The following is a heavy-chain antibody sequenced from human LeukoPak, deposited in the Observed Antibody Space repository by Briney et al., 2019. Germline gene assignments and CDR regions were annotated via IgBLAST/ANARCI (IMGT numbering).Heavy chain of an antibody. CDR3: AGERGEEYSSGWYKTNFFDN. CDR2: TYYRSKWYN. J-gene: IGHJ4*02. D-gene: IGHD6-19*01. Sequence: SQTLSLTCAILGDSFSSNNAAWNWMRQCPSRGLKGLGRTYYRSKWYNDYAGSVRSRITINPETSKSQISLKLTSVTRADTAVYYCAGERGEEYSSGWYKTNFFDNWGQGIRVTVSS. V-gene: IGHV6-1*01. CDR1: GDSFSSNNAA.